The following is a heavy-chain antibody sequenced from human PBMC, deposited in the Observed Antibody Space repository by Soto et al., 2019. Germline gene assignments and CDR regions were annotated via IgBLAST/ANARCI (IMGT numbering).Heavy chain of an antibody. CDR3: ARERGNGDYVEWFDP. CDR1: GGSISGSYYY. CDR2: VFYTGFT. D-gene: IGHD4-17*01. J-gene: IGHJ5*02. V-gene: IGHV4-39*02. Sequence: KTSETLSLTCAVSGGSISGSYYYWGWLRQSPGKGPEWIGSVFYTGFTSYNPSLESRVSVSVDTSKNQFSLKVSGVSAADTAVYYCARERGNGDYVEWFDPWGQGTLVTVSS.